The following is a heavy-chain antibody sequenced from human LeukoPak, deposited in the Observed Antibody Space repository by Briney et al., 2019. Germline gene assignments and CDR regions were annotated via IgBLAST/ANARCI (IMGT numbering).Heavy chain of an antibody. Sequence: PGGSLRLSCVASGFIFSSYWMHWVRQAPGKRVVWVSRINSDGSSTSYADSVKGRFTISRDNAKNTLYLQMNSLRAEDTAVYYCAKDLRMGGSGSYYPDYWGQGTLVTVSS. D-gene: IGHD3-10*01. V-gene: IGHV3-74*01. CDR1: GFIFSSYW. CDR3: AKDLRMGGSGSYYPDY. J-gene: IGHJ4*02. CDR2: INSDGSST.